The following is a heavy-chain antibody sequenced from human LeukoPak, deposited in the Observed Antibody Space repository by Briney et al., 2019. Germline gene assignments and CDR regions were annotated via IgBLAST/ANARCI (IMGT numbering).Heavy chain of an antibody. CDR1: GGSFSDYY. J-gene: IGHJ6*03. V-gene: IGHV4-34*01. Sequence: PSETLSLTCAVYGGSFSDYYWSWIRQPPGKGLEWIGEINHSGSTNYNPSLKSRVTISVDTSKNQFSLKLSSVTAADTAVYYCARSRRYYYYMDVWGKGTTVTVSS. CDR3: ARSRRYYYYMDV. D-gene: IGHD5-12*01. CDR2: INHSGST.